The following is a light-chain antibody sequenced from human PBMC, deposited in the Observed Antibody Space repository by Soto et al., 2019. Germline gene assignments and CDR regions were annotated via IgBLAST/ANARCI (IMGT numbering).Light chain of an antibody. CDR3: SSYTSDWGV. CDR1: SSDVGGYDF. Sequence: QSALTQPASVSGSLRQSITISCTGTSSDVGGYDFVSWYQHHPGKAPKLIIYEVRTRPSGVSDRFSGSKSGNTASLTISGLQAEDEADYYCSSYTSDWGVFGTGTKVTVL. J-gene: IGLJ1*01. V-gene: IGLV2-14*01. CDR2: EVR.